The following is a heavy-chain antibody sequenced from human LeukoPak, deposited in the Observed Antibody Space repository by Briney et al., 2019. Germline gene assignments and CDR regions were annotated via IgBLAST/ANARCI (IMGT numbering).Heavy chain of an antibody. CDR1: GGSLSGYY. D-gene: IGHD3-3*01. CDR3: ARGELDFWSGYYHPKRWFDP. CDR2: INHSGST. Sequence: SETLSLTCAVCGGSLSGYYWSWIRQPPGKGLEWIGEINHSGSTNYNPSLKSRVTISVDTSKNQFSLKLSSVTAADTAAYYCARGELDFWSGYYHPKRWFDPWGQGTLVTVSS. V-gene: IGHV4-34*01. J-gene: IGHJ5*02.